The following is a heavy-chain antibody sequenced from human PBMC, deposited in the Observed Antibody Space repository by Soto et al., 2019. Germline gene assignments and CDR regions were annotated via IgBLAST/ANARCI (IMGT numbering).Heavy chain of an antibody. CDR3: ARDSIGDYYDSSGPPAGY. V-gene: IGHV1-18*01. D-gene: IGHD3-22*01. Sequence: ASVKVSCKASGYTFTSYGISWVRQAPGQGLEWMGWISAYNGNTNYAQKLQGRVTMTTDTSTSTAYMELRSLRPDDTAVYYCARDSIGDYYDSSGPPAGYWGQGTLVTVSS. CDR1: GYTFTSYG. J-gene: IGHJ4*02. CDR2: ISAYNGNT.